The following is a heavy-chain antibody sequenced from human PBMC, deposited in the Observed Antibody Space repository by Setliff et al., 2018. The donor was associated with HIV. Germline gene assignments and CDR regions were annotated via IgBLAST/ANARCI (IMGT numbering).Heavy chain of an antibody. CDR2: FVPEHSET. CDR3: ATRGDLLGRRASTVTVYYYYLDV. J-gene: IGHJ6*03. CDR1: GYTLTELS. V-gene: IGHV1-24*01. Sequence: ASVKVSCKVSGYTLTELSIHWVRQAPGKGLEWMGGFVPEHSETIYAQKFQGRVTMTEDTSTDTAFMELSGLTSEDTAVYYCATRGDLLGRRASTVTVYYYYLDVWGNGTTVNVSS. D-gene: IGHD4-17*01.